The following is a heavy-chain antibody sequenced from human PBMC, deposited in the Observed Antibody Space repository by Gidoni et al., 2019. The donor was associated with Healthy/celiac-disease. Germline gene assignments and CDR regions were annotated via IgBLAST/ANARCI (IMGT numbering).Heavy chain of an antibody. V-gene: IGHV3-7*03. J-gene: IGHJ4*02. CDR2: IKQDGSEK. CDR3: ARTRGYSYGPAVHFDY. CDR1: GFTFSSYW. Sequence: EVQLVESGGGLVQPGGSLRLSCAASGFTFSSYWMSWVRQAPGTGLEWVANIKQDGSEKYYVDSVKGRFTISRDNAKNSLYLQMNSLRAEDTAVYYCARTRGYSYGPAVHFDYWGQGTLVTVSS. D-gene: IGHD5-18*01.